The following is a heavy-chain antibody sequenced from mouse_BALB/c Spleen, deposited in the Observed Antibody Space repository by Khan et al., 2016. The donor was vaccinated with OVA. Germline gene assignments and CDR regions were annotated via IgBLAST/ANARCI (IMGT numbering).Heavy chain of an antibody. CDR2: IWSAGST. V-gene: IGHV2-2*02. J-gene: IGHJ3*01. CDR3: ARRGYDYGRGALFAY. D-gene: IGHD2-4*01. Sequence: VKLLESGPGLVQPSQSLSITCTVSGFSLTNYSVHWVRQSPGKGLEWLGVIWSAGSTDYNAAFISRLTIRKDNSRSQVFFKMNSLQPNDTAIYYGARRGYDYGRGALFAYWGQGTLVTVAA. CDR1: GFSLTNYS.